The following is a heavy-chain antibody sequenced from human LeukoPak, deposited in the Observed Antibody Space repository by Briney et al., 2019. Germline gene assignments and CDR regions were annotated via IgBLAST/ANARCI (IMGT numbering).Heavy chain of an antibody. V-gene: IGHV3-23*01. CDR2: MSGSGGST. D-gene: IGHD6-19*01. CDR3: AKDQSSGWPHYFDC. Sequence: PGGSLRLSCAASGFTFSSYAMSWVRQAPGKGLEWVSTMSGSGGSTYYADSVKGRFTISRDNSKNTLYLQMNSLRADDTAVYYCAKDQSSGWPHYFDCWGQGTLVTVSS. J-gene: IGHJ4*02. CDR1: GFTFSSYA.